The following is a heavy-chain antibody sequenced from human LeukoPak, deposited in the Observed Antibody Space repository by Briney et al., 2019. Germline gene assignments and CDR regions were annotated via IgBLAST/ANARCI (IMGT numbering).Heavy chain of an antibody. D-gene: IGHD7-27*01. CDR3: ARGNRPLRLTGIYRYWYFGL. J-gene: IGHJ2*01. Sequence: SETLSLTCAVYGESFRDYYWSWIRQPPGKGLEWIGEINRSGSADYDPSLKSRVTMSVDTSKNQVSLKVNSVTAADTAFYYCARGNRPLRLTGIYRYWYFGLWGRGALVTVSS. CDR1: GESFRDYY. V-gene: IGHV4-34*01. CDR2: INRSGSA.